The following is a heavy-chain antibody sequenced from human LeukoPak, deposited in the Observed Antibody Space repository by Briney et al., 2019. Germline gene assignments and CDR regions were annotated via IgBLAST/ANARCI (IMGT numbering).Heavy chain of an antibody. D-gene: IGHD4-17*01. Sequence: GGTLRLSCAASGFTFSSYEMNWVRQAPGKGLEGVSYISSSGSTIYYADSVKGRFTISRDNAKHSLYLQMNSLRAEDTAVYYCARDYGDYARWPYYYYGMDVWGQGTTVTVSS. CDR3: ARDYGDYARWPYYYYGMDV. V-gene: IGHV3-48*03. CDR2: ISSSGSTI. CDR1: GFTFSSYE. J-gene: IGHJ6*02.